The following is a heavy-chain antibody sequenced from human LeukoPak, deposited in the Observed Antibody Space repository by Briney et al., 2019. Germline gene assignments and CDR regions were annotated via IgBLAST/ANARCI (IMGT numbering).Heavy chain of an antibody. CDR2: ISYDGSNK. Sequence: GGSLRLSCAASGFTFSSYGMHWVRQAPGKGLEWVAVISYDGSNKYYADSVKGRFTISRDNSKNTLYLQMNSLRAEDTAVYYCAKGDYGDHYFDYWGQGTLVTVSS. D-gene: IGHD4-17*01. CDR3: AKGDYGDHYFDY. V-gene: IGHV3-30*18. CDR1: GFTFSSYG. J-gene: IGHJ4*02.